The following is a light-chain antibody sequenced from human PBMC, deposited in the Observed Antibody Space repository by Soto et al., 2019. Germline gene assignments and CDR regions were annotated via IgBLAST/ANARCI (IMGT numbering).Light chain of an antibody. Sequence: SYELTQPPSVSVSPGQTARITCSGDKLGDTYVSWYQQKAGQSPVLAIYQDTKRPSGIPERFSGSNSGNTATLTISGTQTIDEADYYCQAWGSGTVGFGGGTKLTVL. CDR2: QDT. V-gene: IGLV3-1*01. J-gene: IGLJ2*01. CDR3: QAWGSGTVG. CDR1: KLGDTY.